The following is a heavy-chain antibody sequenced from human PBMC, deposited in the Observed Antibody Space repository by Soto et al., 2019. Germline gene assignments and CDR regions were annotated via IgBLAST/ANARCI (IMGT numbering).Heavy chain of an antibody. D-gene: IGHD6-19*01. CDR3: ARDDWIAVALDY. J-gene: IGHJ4*02. CDR1: GFTFSSYA. CDR2: ISYDGSNK. V-gene: IGHV3-30-3*01. Sequence: HPGGSLRLSCAASGFTFSSYAMHWVRQAPGKGLEWVAVISYDGSNKYYADSVKGRFTISRDNSKNTLYLQMNSLRAEDTAAYYCARDDWIAVALDYWGQGTLVTVSS.